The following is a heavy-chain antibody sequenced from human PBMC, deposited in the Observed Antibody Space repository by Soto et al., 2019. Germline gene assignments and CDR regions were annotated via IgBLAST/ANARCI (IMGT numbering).Heavy chain of an antibody. J-gene: IGHJ4*02. V-gene: IGHV3-66*01. CDR3: ARNGPVTALGY. Sequence: EVRLVESGGGLVQPGGSLRLSCAASGVTVGNNYMSWVRQAPGKGLEWVSVTYSGGHTRYADSVKGRFTMSRDSTKNTVYLQMDSLRAEDTAVYFCARNGPVTALGYWGKGSLVTVSS. D-gene: IGHD4-17*01. CDR1: GVTVGNNY. CDR2: TYSGGHT.